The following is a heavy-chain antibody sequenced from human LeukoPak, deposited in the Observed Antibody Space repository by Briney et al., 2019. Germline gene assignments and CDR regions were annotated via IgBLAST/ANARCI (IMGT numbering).Heavy chain of an antibody. CDR1: GFTFGNYD. J-gene: IGHJ4*02. Sequence: GGSLRLSCAASGFTFGNYDMHWVRQAAGKGLEWVSGIGTGGDTYYSGSVKGRFTISRDNAKNMLYLQMNSLRVEDTGVYYCARGSSSGWPDYFDHWGQGALVTVSS. CDR3: ARGSSSGWPDYFDH. CDR2: IGTGGDT. D-gene: IGHD6-19*01. V-gene: IGHV3-13*01.